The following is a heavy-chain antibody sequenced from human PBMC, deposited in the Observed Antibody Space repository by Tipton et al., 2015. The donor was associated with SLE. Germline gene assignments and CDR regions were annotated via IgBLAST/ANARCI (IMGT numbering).Heavy chain of an antibody. CDR1: GYTFTSYG. CDR2: ISAYNGNT. J-gene: IGHJ4*02. CDR3: ARGTPYGDYDPGLDY. Sequence: QSGPEVKRPGASVKVSCKASGYTFTSYGISWVRQAPGQGLEWMGWISAYNGNTNYAQKFQGRLTMTRDTSTSTVYMELSSLGSEDTAVYYCARGTPYGDYDPGLDYWGQGTLVTVSS. V-gene: IGHV1-18*01. D-gene: IGHD4-17*01.